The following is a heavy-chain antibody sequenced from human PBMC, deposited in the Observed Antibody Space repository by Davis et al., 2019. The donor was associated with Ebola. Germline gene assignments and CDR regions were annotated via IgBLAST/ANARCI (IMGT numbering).Heavy chain of an antibody. CDR2: INPKSGFS. D-gene: IGHD1-20*01. V-gene: IGHV1-2*06. Sequence: ASVKVSCKTSGSTFSGYYLNWLRQAPGQRLEWMGRINPKSGFSTYAQKFQGRVTITSDTSISTAYMELSGLTSDDTATYYCARGTATYNWNDDLNWFDPWGQGTLVTVSS. CDR3: ARGTATYNWNDDLNWFDP. J-gene: IGHJ5*02. CDR1: GSTFSGYY.